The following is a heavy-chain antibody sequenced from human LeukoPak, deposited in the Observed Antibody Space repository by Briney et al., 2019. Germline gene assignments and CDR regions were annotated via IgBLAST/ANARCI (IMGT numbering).Heavy chain of an antibody. Sequence: SETLSLTCTVSGGSISNKYWSWIRHPPGKGLEWIGYIYYSGSTNYNPSLKSRVTILVDTSNNQFSLKLSSVTAADTAVYFCARDWGVEGRSGYMDVWGKGTTVTVSS. V-gene: IGHV4-59*01. D-gene: IGHD3-10*01. CDR2: IYYSGST. CDR1: GGSISNKY. CDR3: ARDWGVEGRSGYMDV. J-gene: IGHJ6*03.